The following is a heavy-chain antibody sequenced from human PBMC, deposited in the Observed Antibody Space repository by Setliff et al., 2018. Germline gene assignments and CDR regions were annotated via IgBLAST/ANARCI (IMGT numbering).Heavy chain of an antibody. D-gene: IGHD6-13*01. CDR2: IIPIFGTA. CDR1: GYTFTSYG. J-gene: IGHJ6*03. Sequence: SVKVSCKASGYTFTSYGFSWVRQAPGQGLEWMGGIIPIFGTANYAQKFQGRVTITADESTSTAYMELSSLRSEDTAVYYCARGAAAGPYYYYYYYMDVWGKGTTVTVS. V-gene: IGHV1-69*13. CDR3: ARGAAAGPYYYYYYYMDV.